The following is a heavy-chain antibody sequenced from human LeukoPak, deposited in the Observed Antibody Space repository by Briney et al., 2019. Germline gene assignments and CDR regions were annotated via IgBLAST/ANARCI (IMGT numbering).Heavy chain of an antibody. J-gene: IGHJ6*02. CDR3: ATTPGAYYYYHMDV. Sequence: GGSLRLSFAASGFPFSTYVMTWVRQAPGKGLEWVSAILGSGGGTYYTDSVKGRFTISRDNSKNTLYLQMNSLRAEDTAVYYCATTPGAYYYYHMDVWGQGTTVTVSS. CDR1: GFPFSTYV. V-gene: IGHV3-23*01. CDR2: ILGSGGGT. D-gene: IGHD3-10*01.